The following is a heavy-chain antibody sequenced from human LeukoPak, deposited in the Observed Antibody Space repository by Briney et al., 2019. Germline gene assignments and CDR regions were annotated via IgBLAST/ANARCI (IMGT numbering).Heavy chain of an antibody. CDR1: GFMFSDYW. Sequence: PGGSLRLSCAASGFMFSDYWMSWVRQAPGKGLEWVSAISGRGVSTSYADSVRGRFTISRDNSKNTLYLQMNSLRAEDAAVYYCAKAASGNWNDVSDYWGQGTLVTVSS. CDR2: ISGRGVST. D-gene: IGHD1-20*01. J-gene: IGHJ4*02. CDR3: AKAASGNWNDVSDY. V-gene: IGHV3-23*01.